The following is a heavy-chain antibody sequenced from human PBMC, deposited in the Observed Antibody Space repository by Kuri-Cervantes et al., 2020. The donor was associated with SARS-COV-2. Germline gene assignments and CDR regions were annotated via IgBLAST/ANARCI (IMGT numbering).Heavy chain of an antibody. Sequence: SCKGSGYSFTSYWIGWVRQMPGKGLEWMGIIYPGDSDTRYSPSFQGQVTISADKSFSTAYLQWNSLKASDTAMYYCARSYYYNKNYFYYGMDVWGQGTTVTVSS. CDR2: IYPGDSDT. CDR3: ARSYYYNKNYFYYGMDV. V-gene: IGHV5-51*01. D-gene: IGHD3-10*01. CDR1: GYSFTSYW. J-gene: IGHJ6*02.